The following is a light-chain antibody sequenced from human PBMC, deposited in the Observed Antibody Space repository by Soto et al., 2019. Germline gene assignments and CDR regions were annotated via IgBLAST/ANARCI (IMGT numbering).Light chain of an antibody. CDR2: DAS. CDR3: QQRSNWPLT. CDR1: QSVSSY. V-gene: IGKV3-11*01. Sequence: EIVLTQSPATLSLSPGERATLSCRASQSVSSYLAGYQQKPGQAPRLLIYDASSRAPGIPARFSGSGSGTDFTRTISRLEPEDFAVYYCQQRSNWPLTFGGGTKVEIK. J-gene: IGKJ4*02.